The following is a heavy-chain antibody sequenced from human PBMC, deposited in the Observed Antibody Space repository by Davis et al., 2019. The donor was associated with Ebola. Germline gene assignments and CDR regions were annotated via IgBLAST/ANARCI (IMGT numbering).Heavy chain of an antibody. J-gene: IGHJ4*02. Sequence: PGGSLRLSCAASGFTFSSYAMHWVRQAPGKGLEWVAVISYDGSNKYYADSVKGRFTISRDNSKNTLYLQMNSLRAEDTAVYYCARCYDSSGYYPWFDYWGQGTLVTVSS. D-gene: IGHD3-22*01. V-gene: IGHV3-30*04. CDR3: ARCYDSSGYYPWFDY. CDR2: ISYDGSNK. CDR1: GFTFSSYA.